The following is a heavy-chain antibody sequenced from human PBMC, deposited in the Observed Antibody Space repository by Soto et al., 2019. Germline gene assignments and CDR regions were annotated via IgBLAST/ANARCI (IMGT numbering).Heavy chain of an antibody. CDR1: GFTFRRHS. Sequence: EEQLMESGGGLVQPGGSLRLSCAASGFTFRRHSMNWVRQAPGKGLEHVAAISSNGGSTYYANSVKDRFTISRDNSKNMLYLQMGSLRPEDMAVYYCARGDCVGGSCYSLAGSFYYYMDVWGKGTTVTVFS. J-gene: IGHJ6*03. CDR2: ISSNGGST. CDR3: ARGDCVGGSCYSLAGSFYYYMDV. V-gene: IGHV3-64*01. D-gene: IGHD2-15*01.